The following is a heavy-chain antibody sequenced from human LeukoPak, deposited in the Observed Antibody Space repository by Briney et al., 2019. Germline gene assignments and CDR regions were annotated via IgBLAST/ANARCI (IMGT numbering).Heavy chain of an antibody. CDR3: ARVDDSSGYYYARFDY. D-gene: IGHD3-22*01. CDR1: GYTFTGYY. V-gene: IGHV1-2*06. J-gene: IGHJ4*02. Sequence: EASVKVSCKASGYTFTGYYMHWVRQAPGQGLEWMGRINPNSGGTNYAQKFQGRVTMTRDTSISTAYMELSRLRSNDTAVYYCARVDDSSGYYYARFDYWGQGTLVIVSS. CDR2: INPNSGGT.